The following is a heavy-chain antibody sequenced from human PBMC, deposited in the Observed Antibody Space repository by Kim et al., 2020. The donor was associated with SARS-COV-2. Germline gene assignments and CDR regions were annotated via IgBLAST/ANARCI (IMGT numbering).Heavy chain of an antibody. J-gene: IGHJ6*02. Sequence: GGSLRLSCAASGFTFSSYSMNWVRQAPGKGLEWVSSISSSSSYIYYADSVKGRFTISRDNAKNSLYLQMNSLRAEDTAVYYCARGGIAAAGIDYYYGTDVWGQGTTVTVSS. V-gene: IGHV3-21*01. CDR3: ARGGIAAAGIDYYYGTDV. CDR2: ISSSSSYI. CDR1: GFTFSSYS. D-gene: IGHD6-13*01.